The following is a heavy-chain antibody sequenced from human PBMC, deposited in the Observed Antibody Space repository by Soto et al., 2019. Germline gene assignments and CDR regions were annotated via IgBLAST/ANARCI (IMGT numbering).Heavy chain of an antibody. CDR3: GRLEGLATISYYFDY. CDR2: VYYSGST. J-gene: IGHJ4*02. Sequence: SETLPLTCTVSGCSVSRSSYYWGWVRQPPGKGLEWIGSVYYSGSTYYNPSLESRVTISVDKSKNQFSLKLMSLSAADTAVYYCGRLEGLATISYYFDYWGQGALVTVSS. V-gene: IGHV4-39*01. CDR1: GCSVSRSSYY. D-gene: IGHD3-9*01.